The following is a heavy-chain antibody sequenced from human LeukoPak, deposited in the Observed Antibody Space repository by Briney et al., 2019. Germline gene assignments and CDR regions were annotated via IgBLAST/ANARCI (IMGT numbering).Heavy chain of an antibody. D-gene: IGHD6-19*01. V-gene: IGHV4-34*01. Sequence: PSETLSLTCAVYGGSFSGYYWSWIRQPPGKGLEWIGEINHSGSTNYNPSLKSRVTISVDTSKNQFSLKLSSVTAADTAVYYCARDGGWFNWFDPWGQGTLVTVSS. CDR3: ARDGGWFNWFDP. J-gene: IGHJ5*02. CDR1: GGSFSGYY. CDR2: INHSGST.